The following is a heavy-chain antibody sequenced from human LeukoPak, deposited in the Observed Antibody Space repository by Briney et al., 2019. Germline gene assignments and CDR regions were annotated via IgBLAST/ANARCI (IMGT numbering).Heavy chain of an antibody. D-gene: IGHD3-22*01. Sequence: GGSLRISCAASGFTFSSYAMSWVRQAPGKGLEWVSAISGSGGSTYYADSVKGRFTISRDNSKNTLYLQMNSLRAEDTAVYYCAKTFYNYYDSSGNYYQDYWGQGTLVTVSS. J-gene: IGHJ4*02. V-gene: IGHV3-23*01. CDR1: GFTFSSYA. CDR3: AKTFYNYYDSSGNYYQDY. CDR2: ISGSGGST.